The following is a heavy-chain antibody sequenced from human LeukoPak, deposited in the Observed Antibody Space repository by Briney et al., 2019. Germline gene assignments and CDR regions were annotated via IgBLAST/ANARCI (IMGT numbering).Heavy chain of an antibody. CDR1: GGSISSGSYY. Sequence: SQTLSLTCTVSGGSISSGSYYWSWIRQPAGKGREWIGRIYTSGSTNYNPSLKSRVTISVDTSKNQYSLKLSSVTAADRAVYYCARDTPSGYYYYYMDVWGKGTTVTVSS. CDR3: ARDTPSGYYYYYMDV. CDR2: IYTSGST. D-gene: IGHD6-25*01. J-gene: IGHJ6*03. V-gene: IGHV4-61*02.